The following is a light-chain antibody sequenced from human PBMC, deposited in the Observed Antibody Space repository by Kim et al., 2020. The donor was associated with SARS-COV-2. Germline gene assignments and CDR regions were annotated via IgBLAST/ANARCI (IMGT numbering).Light chain of an antibody. V-gene: IGLV3-25*03. Sequence: VSPGQTARITCSGDILSKQFAYWYQQKPGQAPVLVIYKDTERPSGIPERFSGSSSGTIVTLTISGVQAQDEADYYCQSGDNSGTYVFGTGTKVTVL. J-gene: IGLJ1*01. CDR1: ILSKQF. CDR2: KDT. CDR3: QSGDNSGTYV.